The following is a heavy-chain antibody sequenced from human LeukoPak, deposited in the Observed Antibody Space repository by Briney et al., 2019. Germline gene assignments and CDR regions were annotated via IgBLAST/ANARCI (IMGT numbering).Heavy chain of an antibody. CDR2: IYYSGST. CDR1: GGSISSSSYY. J-gene: IGHJ4*02. CDR3: ARHAYYYDSSAPLGY. D-gene: IGHD3-22*01. Sequence: SETLSLTCSVSGGSISSSSYYWGWIRQPPGKGLGWIGSIYYSGSTYYNPSLKSRVTISVDTSKNQFSLKLSSVTAADTAVYYCARHAYYYDSSAPLGYWGQGTLVTVSS. V-gene: IGHV4-39*01.